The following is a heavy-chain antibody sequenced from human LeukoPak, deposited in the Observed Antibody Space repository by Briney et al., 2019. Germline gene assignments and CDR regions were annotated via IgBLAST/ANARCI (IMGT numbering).Heavy chain of an antibody. CDR3: AKYYYDSSGYPLAFDI. CDR1: GFTFSSYS. CDR2: ISSSSSYI. V-gene: IGHV3-21*01. Sequence: GGSLRLSCAASGFTFSSYSMNWVRQAPGKGLEWVSSISSSSSYIYYADSVKGRFTISRDNAKNSLYLQMNSLRAEDTAVYYCAKYYYDSSGYPLAFDIWGQGTMVTVSS. D-gene: IGHD3-22*01. J-gene: IGHJ3*02.